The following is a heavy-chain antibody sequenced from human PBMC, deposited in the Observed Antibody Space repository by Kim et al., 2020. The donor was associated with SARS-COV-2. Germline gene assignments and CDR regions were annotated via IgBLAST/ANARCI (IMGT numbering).Heavy chain of an antibody. CDR1: GYSISSGYY. CDR2: IYHSGST. J-gene: IGHJ6*02. D-gene: IGHD1-26*01. V-gene: IGHV4-38-2*02. CDR3: ARAGNSGSYYVGDYYYHYAMDV. Sequence: SETLSLTCTVAGYSISSGYYWGWIRQPPGMGLEWIGSIYHSGSTYYKPSLKSRDTISVDTSKNQLYLKVKSATAADTAVYFCARAGNSGSYYVGDYYYHYAMDVWGQGTTGTVSS.